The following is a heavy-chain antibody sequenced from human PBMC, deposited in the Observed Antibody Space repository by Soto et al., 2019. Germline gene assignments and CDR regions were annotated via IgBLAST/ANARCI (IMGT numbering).Heavy chain of an antibody. J-gene: IGHJ5*02. Sequence: PGGSLRLSCAASGFTFSSYAMSWVRQAPGKGLEWVSAISGSGGSTYYADSVKGRFTISRDNSKNTLYLQMNSLRAEDTAVYYCAKVERIVVPAAITRGWFDPWGQGTLVIVSS. CDR2: ISGSGGST. CDR3: AKVERIVVPAAITRGWFDP. V-gene: IGHV3-23*01. CDR1: GFTFSSYA. D-gene: IGHD2-2*01.